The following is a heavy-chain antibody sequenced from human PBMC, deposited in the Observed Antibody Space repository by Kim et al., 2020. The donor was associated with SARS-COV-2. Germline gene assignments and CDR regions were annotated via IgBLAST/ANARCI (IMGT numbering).Heavy chain of an antibody. V-gene: IGHV3-74*01. J-gene: IGHJ6*02. CDR1: GFRSSNYY. D-gene: IGHD2-15*01. CDR3: ARGIFRDGFDV. Sequence: GGSLRLSYAASGFRSSNYYVNWVRQRPGKGLEWVSRISNDGGVTHYADSVRGRFTMSRDSAENTVYLQMNSLSAEDTAVYFCARGIFRDGFDVWGQGTTVSVSS. CDR2: ISNDGGVT.